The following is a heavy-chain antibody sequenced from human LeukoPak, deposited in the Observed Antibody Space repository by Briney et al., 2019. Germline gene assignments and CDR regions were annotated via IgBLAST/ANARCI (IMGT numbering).Heavy chain of an antibody. CDR2: INSDGIST. Sequence: GRSLRLSCAAPGFTFRSYWMPWVRQAPGKGLGWVSHINSDGISTGYVDSVKGRFIISRDNAKNTLYLKMNSLRAEDTAVYYCARGYCSGGSCYKLNACDIWGQGTMVTVSS. V-gene: IGHV3-74*01. CDR3: ARGYCSGGSCYKLNACDI. CDR1: GFTFRSYW. J-gene: IGHJ3*02. D-gene: IGHD2-15*01.